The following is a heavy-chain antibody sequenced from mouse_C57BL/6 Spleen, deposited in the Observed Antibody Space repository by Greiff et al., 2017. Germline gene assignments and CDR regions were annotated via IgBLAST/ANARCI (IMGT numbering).Heavy chain of an antibody. CDR2: IYPVGGDT. J-gene: IGHJ4*01. Sequence: VQLQQPGAELVKPGASVKLSCTASGFNINDYYMPWVKQRPEQGLEWIGKIYPVGGDTKYAPKFQGKATITVDTSSNTAYLQLSSLTSEDTAVYYCARRTTEVSESNAMDYWGQGTSVTVSS. V-gene: IGHV14-2*01. D-gene: IGHD1-1*01. CDR3: ARRTTEVSESNAMDY. CDR1: GFNINDYY.